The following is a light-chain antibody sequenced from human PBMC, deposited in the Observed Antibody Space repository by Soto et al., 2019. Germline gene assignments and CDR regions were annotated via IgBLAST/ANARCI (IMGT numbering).Light chain of an antibody. CDR3: SSFTSSNTYV. CDR1: SSDIGAYNR. J-gene: IGLJ1*01. Sequence: QSALTQPPSVSGSPGQSVAISCTGTSSDIGAYNRVSWYQQPPGTAPKLMIYDVNNRPSGVPDRFSGSKSGNTASLTISGLQADDEADCYCSSFTSSNTYVFGTGTKLTVL. V-gene: IGLV2-18*02. CDR2: DVN.